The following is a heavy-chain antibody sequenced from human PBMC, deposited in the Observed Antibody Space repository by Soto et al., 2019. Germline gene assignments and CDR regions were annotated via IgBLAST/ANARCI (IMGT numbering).Heavy chain of an antibody. CDR2: IGTAGDT. CDR3: ARGAALYSGYDYYYYYGMDA. CDR1: GFTFSSYD. D-gene: IGHD5-12*01. Sequence: GGSLRLSCAASGFTFSSYDMHWVRQATGKGLEWVSAIGTAGDTYYPGSVKGRFTISRENAKNSLYLQMNSLRAGDTAVYYCARGAALYSGYDYYYYYGMDAWGQGTTVTVSS. J-gene: IGHJ6*02. V-gene: IGHV3-13*01.